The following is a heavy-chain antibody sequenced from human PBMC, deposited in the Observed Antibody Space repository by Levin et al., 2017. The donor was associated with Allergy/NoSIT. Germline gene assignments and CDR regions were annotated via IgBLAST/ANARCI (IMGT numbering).Heavy chain of an antibody. CDR2: IDWDDDK. J-gene: IGHJ2*01. CDR3: ARSRARFGEFVGESFDL. D-gene: IGHD3-10*01. Sequence: QTLSLTCTFSGFSLSTSGMCVSWIRQPPGKALEWLALIDWDDDKYYSTSLKTRLTISKDTSKNQVVLTMTNMDPLDTATYYCARSRARFGEFVGESFDLWGRGTLVTVSS. CDR1: GFSLSTSGMC. V-gene: IGHV2-70*01.